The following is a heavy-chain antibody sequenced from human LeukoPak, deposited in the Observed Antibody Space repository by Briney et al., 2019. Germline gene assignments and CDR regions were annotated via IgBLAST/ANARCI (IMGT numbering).Heavy chain of an antibody. V-gene: IGHV3-43*02. CDR2: ISGDGGTT. J-gene: IGHJ4*02. CDR3: ARSLPYYFDY. Sequence: PGGSQRLSCAASGFTFADYAMHWVRQAPGKGLECVSFISGDGGTTSSADSVKGRFTIARDNSKNSLYLQMNSLRTEDTALYYCARSLPYYFDYWRQGNLVTVSS. CDR1: GFTFADYA.